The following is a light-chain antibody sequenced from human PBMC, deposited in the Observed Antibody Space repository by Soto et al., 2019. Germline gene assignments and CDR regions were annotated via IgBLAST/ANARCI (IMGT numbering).Light chain of an antibody. CDR2: AAS. Sequence: IQLTQSPSSLSASVGDRVTITCRASQDIAIYLSSYQQKPGEAPKLLIYAASTLYGEVPSRFSGSGSGTDFALTITSLQAEDFATYYCQQLRMYPSTFGGGTKVEIK. CDR1: QDIAIY. J-gene: IGKJ4*01. CDR3: QQLRMYPST. V-gene: IGKV1-9*01.